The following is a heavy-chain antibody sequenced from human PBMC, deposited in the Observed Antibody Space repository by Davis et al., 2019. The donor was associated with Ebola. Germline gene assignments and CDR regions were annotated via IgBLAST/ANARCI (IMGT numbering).Heavy chain of an antibody. D-gene: IGHD2/OR15-2a*01. CDR2: IKQDGSEK. J-gene: IGHJ4*02. V-gene: IGHV3-7*01. Sequence: AGSLSLSCAASGCTFSSHWMSWVRQAPGKWREWVAKIKQDGSEKYYVDSVKGRFTISRDNTKNSLYLQRNSLRAEDTAVYYCARDRFYRGFDYWGQGTLVTVSS. CDR3: ARDRFYRGFDY. CDR1: GCTFSSHW.